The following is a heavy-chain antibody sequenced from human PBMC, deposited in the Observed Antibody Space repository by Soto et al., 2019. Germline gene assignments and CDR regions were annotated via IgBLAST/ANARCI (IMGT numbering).Heavy chain of an antibody. V-gene: IGHV4-30-4*01. CDR2: IYYSGST. CDR3: ARARGNQAYCGGDCSNDFDY. CDR1: GGSISSGDYY. J-gene: IGHJ4*02. D-gene: IGHD2-21*02. Sequence: SETLSLTCTVSGGSISSGDYYWSWIRQPPGKGLEWIGYIYYSGSTYYNPSLKSRVTISVDTSKNQFSLKLSSATAADTAVYYCARARGNQAYCGGDCSNDFDYWGQGTLVTVSS.